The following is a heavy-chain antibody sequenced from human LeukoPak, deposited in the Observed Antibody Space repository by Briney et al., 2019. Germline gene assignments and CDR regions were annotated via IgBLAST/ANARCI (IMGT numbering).Heavy chain of an antibody. D-gene: IGHD6-19*01. J-gene: IGHJ4*02. CDR3: ARGLGSGWSTLDF. Sequence: RASVKVSCKASGYTFTNFDINWVRQATGQGLEWMGWMNPNTGNAGYAQKFQDRVTITWDASISTAYMDLSSLRSEDTAVYYCARGLGSGWSTLDFWGQGTLVTVSS. CDR2: MNPNTGNA. V-gene: IGHV1-8*01. CDR1: GYTFTNFD.